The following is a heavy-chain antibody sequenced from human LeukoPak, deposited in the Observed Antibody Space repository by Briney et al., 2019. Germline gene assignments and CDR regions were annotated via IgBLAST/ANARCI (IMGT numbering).Heavy chain of an antibody. V-gene: IGHV3-7*03. CDR2: IKQDGSEK. J-gene: IGHJ4*02. Sequence: PGGSLRLSCAASGFTFSSYWMSWVRQAPGKGLEWVANIKQDGSEKYYVDSVKGRFTISRDNAKNSLYLQMNSLRAEDTAVYYCAKDLTYFDVDYWGQGTLVTVSS. CDR3: AKDLTYFDVDY. CDR1: GFTFSSYW. D-gene: IGHD3-9*01.